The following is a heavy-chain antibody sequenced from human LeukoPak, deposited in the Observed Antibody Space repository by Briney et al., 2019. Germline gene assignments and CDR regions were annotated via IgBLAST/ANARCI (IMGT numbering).Heavy chain of an antibody. J-gene: IGHJ3*02. CDR3: AITFRVGEGAFDI. V-gene: IGHV1-18*01. CDR1: GYTFTSYG. CDR2: ISAYNGNT. Sequence: ASVKVSCKASGYTFTSYGISWVRQAPGQGLEWMGWISAYNGNTNYAQKFQGRVTITADKSTSTAYMELSSLRSEDTAVYYCAITFRVGEGAFDIWGQGTMVTVSS. D-gene: IGHD3-10*01.